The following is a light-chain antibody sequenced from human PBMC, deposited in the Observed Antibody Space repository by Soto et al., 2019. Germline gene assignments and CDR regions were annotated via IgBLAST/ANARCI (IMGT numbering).Light chain of an antibody. CDR3: QQSFNLPRT. Sequence: DIEMTQSPSSLSASVGETITITCRASQSISSSLNWFQHSPGQPPKLLLFAASNLHAGVPPRFSGSGSGTSFSLTIXXXXXXXXATYYCQQSFNLPRTFGQGTRVEFK. CDR2: AAS. V-gene: IGKV1-39*01. CDR1: QSISSS. J-gene: IGKJ1*01.